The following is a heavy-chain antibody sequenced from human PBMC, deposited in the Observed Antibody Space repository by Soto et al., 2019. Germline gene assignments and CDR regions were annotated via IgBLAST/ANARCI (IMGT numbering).Heavy chain of an antibody. CDR3: AREGYYGSGSYYKRGWYNWFEP. D-gene: IGHD3-10*01. CDR1: GGSVSSGIYY. J-gene: IGHJ5*02. Sequence: SETLSLTCTVSGGSVSSGIYYWSWIRQPPGKGLEWIGYIYYSGSTNYNPSLKSRVTISVDTSKNQFSLKLSSVTAADTAVYYCAREGYYGSGSYYKRGWYNWFEPWGQGTLVTVS. CDR2: IYYSGST. V-gene: IGHV4-61*01.